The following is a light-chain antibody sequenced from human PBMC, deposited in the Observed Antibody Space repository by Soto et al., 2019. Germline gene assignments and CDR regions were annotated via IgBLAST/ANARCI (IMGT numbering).Light chain of an antibody. CDR2: ENN. Sequence: QSVLTQPPSVSAAPGQKVTISCSGSSSNIGNNYVSWYQQLPGTAPKLLIYENNKRPSGIPDRFSGSKSGTSATLGITGLQTGDEADYYCGTWDSRLSASDVFGTGTKVTVL. J-gene: IGLJ1*01. CDR1: SSNIGNNY. V-gene: IGLV1-51*02. CDR3: GTWDSRLSASDV.